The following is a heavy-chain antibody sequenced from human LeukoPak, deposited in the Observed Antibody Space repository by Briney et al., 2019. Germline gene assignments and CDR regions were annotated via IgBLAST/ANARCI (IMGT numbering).Heavy chain of an antibody. CDR1: GGSFSGYY. V-gene: IGHV4-34*01. D-gene: IGHD2-15*01. Sequence: SETLSLTCAVYGGSFSGYYWSWIRQPPGKGLEWIGEINHSGSTNYNPSLKSRVTISVDTSKNQFSLKLSSVTAADTAAYYCARDIVVVVAATDWFDPWGQGTLVTVSS. J-gene: IGHJ5*02. CDR3: ARDIVVVVAATDWFDP. CDR2: INHSGST.